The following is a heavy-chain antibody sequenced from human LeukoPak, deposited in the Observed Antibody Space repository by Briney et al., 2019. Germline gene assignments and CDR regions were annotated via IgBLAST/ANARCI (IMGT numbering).Heavy chain of an antibody. J-gene: IGHJ4*02. CDR3: ARGGHDYVWGSYLPFDY. Sequence: PSETLSLTCTVSGGSISSGGYYWSWIRQHPGKGLEWIGYIYHSGSTYYNPSLKSRVTISVDRSKNQFSLKLSSVTAADTAVYYCARGGHDYVWGSYLPFDYWGQGTLVTVSS. D-gene: IGHD3-16*02. CDR2: IYHSGST. CDR1: GGSISSGGYY. V-gene: IGHV4-30-2*01.